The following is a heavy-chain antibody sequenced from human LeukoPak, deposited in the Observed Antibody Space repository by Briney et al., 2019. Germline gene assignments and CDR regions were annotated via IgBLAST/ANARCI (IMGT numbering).Heavy chain of an antibody. CDR3: AGAVVVTAKHYWHFDL. CDR1: GGSFSGYY. J-gene: IGHJ2*01. D-gene: IGHD2-21*02. CDR2: INHRGST. Sequence: SETLSLTCAVYGGSFSGYYWSWIRQPPGKGLEWIGEINHRGSTNYNPSLKSRVTISVDTSKNQFSLKLSSVTAADTAVYYCAGAVVVTAKHYWHFDLWGRGTLVTVSS. V-gene: IGHV4-34*01.